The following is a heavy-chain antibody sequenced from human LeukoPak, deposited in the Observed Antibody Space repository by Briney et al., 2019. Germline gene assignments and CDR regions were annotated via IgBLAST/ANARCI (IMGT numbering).Heavy chain of an antibody. CDR1: GGSFSGYY. Sequence: SETLSLTCAVYGGSFSGYYWSWIRQPAGKGLEWIGRIYTSGSTYYNPSLKSRVTISVDTSKSQFSLKLSSVTAADTAVYYCVGGYYYDSSGSLGVYYWGQGTLVTVSS. D-gene: IGHD3-22*01. V-gene: IGHV4-59*10. J-gene: IGHJ4*02. CDR2: IYTSGST. CDR3: VGGYYYDSSGSLGVYY.